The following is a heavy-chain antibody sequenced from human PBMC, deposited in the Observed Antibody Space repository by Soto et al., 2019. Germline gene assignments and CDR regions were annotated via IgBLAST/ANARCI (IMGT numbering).Heavy chain of an antibody. CDR1: GFTFSSYS. CDR2: ISYDGSNK. V-gene: IGHV3-30*18. Sequence: QVQLVESGGGVVQPGRSLRLSCAASGFTFSSYSMHWVRQAPGKGLEWVAVISYDGSNKYYADSVKGRFTISRDNSKNTLYLQMNSLRAEDTAVYYCAKEIYSGSYFFDYWGQGTLVTVSS. J-gene: IGHJ4*02. D-gene: IGHD1-26*01. CDR3: AKEIYSGSYFFDY.